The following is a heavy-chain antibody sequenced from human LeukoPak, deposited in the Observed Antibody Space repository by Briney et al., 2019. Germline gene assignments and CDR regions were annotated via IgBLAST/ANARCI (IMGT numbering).Heavy chain of an antibody. Sequence: GGSLRLSCAASGLRFSDYYVSWIRQAPGKGLQWVSYISSGGDIMHYADSVKGRFTSSRDNAKNSGYLEMNSLRAEDTAVYYCARDRNTDFWSGYYTNYFDYWGQGTLVTVSS. CDR3: ARDRNTDFWSGYYTNYFDY. D-gene: IGHD3-3*01. CDR2: ISSGGDIM. V-gene: IGHV3-11*04. J-gene: IGHJ4*02. CDR1: GLRFSDYY.